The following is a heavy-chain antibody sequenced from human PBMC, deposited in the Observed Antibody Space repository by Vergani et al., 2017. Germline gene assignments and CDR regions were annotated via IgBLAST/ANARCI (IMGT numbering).Heavy chain of an antibody. CDR2: IIPILGIA. Sequence: QVQLVQSGAEVKKPGSSVKVSCKASGGTFSSYAISWVRQAPGQGLEWMGRIIPILGIANYAQKFQGRVTITADKSTSTAYMGLRSLRSEDTAVYYCATREPLIAVAATDYYYVMDVWGQGTTVTVSS. V-gene: IGHV1-69*04. J-gene: IGHJ6*02. CDR3: ATREPLIAVAATDYYYVMDV. CDR1: GGTFSSYA. D-gene: IGHD6-19*01.